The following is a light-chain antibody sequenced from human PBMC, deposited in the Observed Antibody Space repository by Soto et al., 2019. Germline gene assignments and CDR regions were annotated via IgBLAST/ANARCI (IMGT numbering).Light chain of an antibody. J-gene: IGKJ2*01. CDR3: QHYDSSSGHT. V-gene: IGKV3-20*01. CDR2: TAS. Sequence: EVVLTQSPATLSLSPGERATLSCRASQTIRSKFLTWYQQKTGQAPRLLIYTASTRAAGIPDRFSGSGSGTDFTLTISRLEPEDFAVYYCQHYDSSSGHTFGQGTKLQI. CDR1: QTIRSKF.